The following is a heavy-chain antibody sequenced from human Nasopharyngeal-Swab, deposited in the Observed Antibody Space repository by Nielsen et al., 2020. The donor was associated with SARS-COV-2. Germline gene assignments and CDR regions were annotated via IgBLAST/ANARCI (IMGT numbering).Heavy chain of an antibody. CDR2: IIPIFGTA. J-gene: IGHJ4*02. D-gene: IGHD6-6*01. Sequence: SVKVSCQASGGTFSSYAISWVRQAPGQGLEWMGGIIPIFGTADYAQKFQDRVTITADDSTSTAYMELSSLRSEDTAVYYCARSGYSNSDIDYWGQGTLVTVSS. V-gene: IGHV1-69*13. CDR1: GGTFSSYA. CDR3: ARSGYSNSDIDY.